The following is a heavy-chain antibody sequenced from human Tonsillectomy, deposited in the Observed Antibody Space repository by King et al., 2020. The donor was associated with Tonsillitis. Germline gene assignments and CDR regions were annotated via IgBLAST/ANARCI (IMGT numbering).Heavy chain of an antibody. CDR2: INPNSVDT. CDR3: ARYPGGYSYGQIDY. V-gene: IGHV1-2*02. CDR1: GYTFTGYY. D-gene: IGHD5-18*01. J-gene: IGHJ4*02. Sequence: VQLVESGAEVKKPGASVKVSCKASGYTFTGYYIHWVRQAPGQGLEWMGWINPNSVDTHYAQKFQGRVTMTRDTSISTTYMELSMLRSDDTAVYYCARYPGGYSYGQIDYWGQGTLVTVSS.